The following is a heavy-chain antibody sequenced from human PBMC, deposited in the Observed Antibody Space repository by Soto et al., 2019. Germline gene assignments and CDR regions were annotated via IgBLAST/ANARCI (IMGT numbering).Heavy chain of an antibody. CDR1: DDSINSDKYY. CDR2: IYYRGNA. J-gene: IGHJ4*02. V-gene: IGHV4-39*01. CDR3: ARLEGLATISYYFDF. Sequence: SETLSLTCSVSDDSINSDKYYWGWIRQPPGRSLEWIGSIYYRGNAYYNPSLQTRVTISLDKSKSQFSLKLNSVTAADSAVYFCARLEGLATISYYFDFWGPGALVTVSS. D-gene: IGHD5-12*01.